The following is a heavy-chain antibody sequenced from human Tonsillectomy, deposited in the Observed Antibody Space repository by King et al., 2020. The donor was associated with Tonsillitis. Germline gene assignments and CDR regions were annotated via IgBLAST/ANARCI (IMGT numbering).Heavy chain of an antibody. CDR2: IIPMFGTA. D-gene: IGHD3-22*01. Sequence: QLVQSGAEVKKPGSSVKVSCKASGGTFSSYAVSWVRQAPGQGLEWMGEIIPMFGTANYAQKFQGRVTITADESTSTAYVALSSLRSEDTAVYYCARDYWRGGTMIVVNNGWLDPWGQGTLVTVSS. CDR3: ARDYWRGGTMIVVNNGWLDP. J-gene: IGHJ5*02. V-gene: IGHV1-69*01. CDR1: GGTFSSYA.